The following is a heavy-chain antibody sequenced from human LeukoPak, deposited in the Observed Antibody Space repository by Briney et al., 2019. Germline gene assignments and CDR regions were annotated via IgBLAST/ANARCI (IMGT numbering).Heavy chain of an antibody. D-gene: IGHD5-24*01. CDR2: IYYSGST. Sequence: SETLSLTCTVSGGSISSYYWSWIRQPPGKGLEWIGYIYYSGSTNYNPSLKSRVTISVDTSKNQFSLKLSSVTAADTAVYYCARQVNYHGAAVAPYYYYYGMGVWGQGTTVTVSS. J-gene: IGHJ6*02. V-gene: IGHV4-59*08. CDR1: GGSISSYY. CDR3: ARQVNYHGAAVAPYYYYYGMGV.